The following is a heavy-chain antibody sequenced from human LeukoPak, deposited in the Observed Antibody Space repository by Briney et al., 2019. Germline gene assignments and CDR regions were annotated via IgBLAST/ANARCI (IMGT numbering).Heavy chain of an antibody. D-gene: IGHD4-17*01. Sequence: SEALSLTCTVSGGSISSGDYYWNWIRQHPGKGLEWIGYIHYSGSTYYNPSLKSRVTISVDTSKNQFSLKLSSVTAADTAVYYCARVGNYGDYPYYFDYWGQGTLVTVSS. CDR1: GGSISSGDYY. J-gene: IGHJ4*02. CDR2: IHYSGST. V-gene: IGHV4-31*03. CDR3: ARVGNYGDYPYYFDY.